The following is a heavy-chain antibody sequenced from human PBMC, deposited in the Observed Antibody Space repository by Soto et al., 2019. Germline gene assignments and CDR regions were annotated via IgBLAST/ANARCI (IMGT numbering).Heavy chain of an antibody. Sequence: LXLSCAASGFTFSSYVRHWVRQAPGKGLEWVAVIWYDGSNKYYADSVKGRFTISRDNSKNTLYLQMNSLRAEDTAVYYCARDLGSGIDYYGMDVWGQGTTVTVSS. J-gene: IGHJ6*02. V-gene: IGHV3-33*01. CDR2: IWYDGSNK. D-gene: IGHD3-10*01. CDR3: ARDLGSGIDYYGMDV. CDR1: GFTFSSYV.